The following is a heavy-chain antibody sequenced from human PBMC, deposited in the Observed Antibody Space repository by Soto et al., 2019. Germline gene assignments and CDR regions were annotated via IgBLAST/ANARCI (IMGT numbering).Heavy chain of an antibody. V-gene: IGHV4-31*03. Sequence: SETLSLTCTVSGGSISSGGYYWSWIRQHPGKGLEWIGYIYYSGSTYYNPSLKSRVTISVDTSKNQFSLKLSSVTAADTAVYYCARGTSGIYCSGGSCPLSWFDPWGQGTLVTVSS. J-gene: IGHJ5*02. CDR3: ARGTSGIYCSGGSCPLSWFDP. CDR2: IYYSGST. D-gene: IGHD2-15*01. CDR1: GGSISSGGYY.